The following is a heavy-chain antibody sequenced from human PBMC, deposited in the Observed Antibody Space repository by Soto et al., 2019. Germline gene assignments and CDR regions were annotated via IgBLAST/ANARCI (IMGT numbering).Heavy chain of an antibody. Sequence: EVQLVESGGGLVQPGGSLRLSCAASGFTFSDHYMDWVRQAPGKGLEWVGRTRNKANSYTTEYAASVKGRFTISRDDSKNSLYLQMNRLKPEDTAVYYCARPHYSSSWYEDYYFDFWGQGTLVPVSS. J-gene: IGHJ4*02. CDR1: GFTFSDHY. CDR2: TRNKANSYTT. CDR3: ARPHYSSSWYEDYYFDF. V-gene: IGHV3-72*01. D-gene: IGHD6-13*01.